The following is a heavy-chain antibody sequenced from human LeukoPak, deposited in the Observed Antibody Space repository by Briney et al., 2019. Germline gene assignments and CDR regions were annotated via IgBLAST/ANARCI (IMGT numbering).Heavy chain of an antibody. Sequence: SPTLSLTSAIPGDTFSTKSAAWNWIRQYPSGGLEWVVSTYLRSKWSNNYAASVKRRITANPDTAKNQFSLQLSSVNPEDTAVYYCARSRGATFDYWGQGTLVTVSS. J-gene: IGHJ4*02. CDR1: GDTFSTKSAA. CDR3: ARSRGATFDY. CDR2: TYLRSKWSN. V-gene: IGHV6-1*01. D-gene: IGHD4/OR15-4a*01.